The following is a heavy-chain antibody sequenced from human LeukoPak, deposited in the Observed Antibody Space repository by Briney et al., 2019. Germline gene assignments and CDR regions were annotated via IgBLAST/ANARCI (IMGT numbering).Heavy chain of an antibody. V-gene: IGHV4-34*01. D-gene: IGHD3-16*02. Sequence: SETLSLTCAVYGGSFSGYYWSWIRQPPGKGLEWIGEINHSGNTNYNPSLKSRVTISVDTSKNQFSLKLSSVTAADTAVYYCARAGVDDYVWGSYRSPSSFDYWGQGTLVTVSS. J-gene: IGHJ4*02. CDR3: ARAGVDDYVWGSYRSPSSFDY. CDR1: GGSFSGYY. CDR2: INHSGNT.